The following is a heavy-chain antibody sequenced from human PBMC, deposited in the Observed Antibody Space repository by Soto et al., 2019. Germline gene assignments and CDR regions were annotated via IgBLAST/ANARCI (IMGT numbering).Heavy chain of an antibody. D-gene: IGHD3-3*01. Sequence: QVQLQESGPGLVKPSGTLSLTCAVSSGSISSSNWWSWVRQPPGKGLEWIGEIYHSVSTNYNPSLKSRVTISVDKSKNQFSLKLSSVTAADTAVYYCARRPRITIFGVVTPYYFDYWGQGTLVTVSS. CDR1: SGSISSSNW. V-gene: IGHV4-4*02. J-gene: IGHJ4*02. CDR3: ARRPRITIFGVVTPYYFDY. CDR2: IYHSVST.